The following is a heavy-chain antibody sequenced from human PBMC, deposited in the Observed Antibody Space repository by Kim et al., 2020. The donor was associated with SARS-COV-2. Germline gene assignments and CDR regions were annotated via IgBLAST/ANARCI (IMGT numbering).Heavy chain of an antibody. Sequence: GTTDYAAPVKGRFTISRDDSKNTLYLQMNSLKTEDTAVYYCTTGIAAAGYWGQGTLVTVSS. CDR2: GTT. D-gene: IGHD6-13*01. CDR3: TTGIAAAGY. J-gene: IGHJ4*02. V-gene: IGHV3-15*01.